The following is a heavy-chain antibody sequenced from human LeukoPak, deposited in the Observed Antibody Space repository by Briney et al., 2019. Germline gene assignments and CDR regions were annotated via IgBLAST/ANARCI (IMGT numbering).Heavy chain of an antibody. D-gene: IGHD4-23*01. J-gene: IGHJ6*02. V-gene: IGHV3-74*01. CDR3: ASSSPTVVSDTYYYAMDV. Sequence: GGSLRLSCAASGFTFSIYWKHWVRQAPGNGLVWVSRVNSDGSTTTYADSVKGRFTISRDNAKNTLYLQMNSLRAEDTAVYYCASSSPTVVSDTYYYAMDVWGQGTTVTVSS. CDR1: GFTFSIYW. CDR2: VNSDGSTT.